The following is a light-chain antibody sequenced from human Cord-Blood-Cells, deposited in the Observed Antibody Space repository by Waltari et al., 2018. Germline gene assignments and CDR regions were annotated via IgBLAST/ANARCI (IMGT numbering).Light chain of an antibody. CDR2: LGS. V-gene: IGKV2-28*01. CDR3: MQALQTPWT. J-gene: IGKJ1*01. CDR1: QSLLHSNGYNY. Sequence: DIVMTQSPLSLPVTPGEPASTSCRSSQSLLHSNGYNYLDWYLQKPGQSPQLLIYLGSNRASGVPDRFSGSGSGTDFTLKISRVEAEDVGVYYCMQALQTPWTFGQGP.